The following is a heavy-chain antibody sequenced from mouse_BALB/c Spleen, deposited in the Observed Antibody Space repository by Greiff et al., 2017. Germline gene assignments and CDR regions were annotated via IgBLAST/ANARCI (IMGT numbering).Heavy chain of an antibody. CDR2: IYPGNSDT. D-gene: IGHD1-1*01. J-gene: IGHJ3*01. CDR3: TIITTVVASPY. Sequence: VQLQQSGTVLARPGASVKMSCKASGYTFTSYWMHWVKQRPGQGLEWIGAIYPGNSDTSYNQKFKGKAKLTAVTSTSTAYMELSSLTNEDSAVYYCTIITTVVASPYWGQGTLVTVSA. CDR1: GYTFTSYW. V-gene: IGHV1-5*01.